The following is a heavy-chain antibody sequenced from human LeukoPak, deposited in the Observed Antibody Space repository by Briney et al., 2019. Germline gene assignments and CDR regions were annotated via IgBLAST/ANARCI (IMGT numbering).Heavy chain of an antibody. Sequence: SETLSLTCTVSGGSISTYYWSWIRQPPEKGLEWIGNIYYSGSTNYNPSLKSRVTISVDTSKNQFSLRLSSVTAADTAVYYCARSNDFWSGYFRRGAFDIWGQGTMVTVSS. J-gene: IGHJ3*02. CDR3: ARSNDFWSGYFRRGAFDI. V-gene: IGHV4-59*01. CDR1: GGSISTYY. CDR2: IYYSGST. D-gene: IGHD3-3*01.